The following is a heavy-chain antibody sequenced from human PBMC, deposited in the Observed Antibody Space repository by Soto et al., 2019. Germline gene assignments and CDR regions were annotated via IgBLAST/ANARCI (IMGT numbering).Heavy chain of an antibody. CDR1: GGTFSSYA. Sequence: ASVKVSCKASGGTFSSYAISWVRQAPGQGLEWMGGIIPIFGTANYAQKFQGRVTITADESTSTAYMELSRLRSEDTAVYYCARDQVGIVVVPAAIGGTSYFDYWGQGSLVTVSS. J-gene: IGHJ4*02. CDR3: ARDQVGIVVVPAAIGGTSYFDY. CDR2: IIPIFGTA. D-gene: IGHD2-2*02. V-gene: IGHV1-69*13.